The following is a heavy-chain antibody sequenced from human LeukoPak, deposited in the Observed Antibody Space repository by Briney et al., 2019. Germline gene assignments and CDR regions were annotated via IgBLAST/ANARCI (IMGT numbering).Heavy chain of an antibody. CDR3: ASVVFGSGTYVHY. V-gene: IGHV4-39*01. CDR2: IYYNGGT. CDR1: GGSISSSSTYY. J-gene: IGHJ4*02. D-gene: IGHD3-10*01. Sequence: SETLSLTCAVSGGSISSSSTYYWGWIRQPPGKGLEWIGNIYYNGGTYYNPSLKSRVTISVDTSKNQFSLKLTSVTAADTAMYYCASVVFGSGTYVHYWGQGTPVTVSS.